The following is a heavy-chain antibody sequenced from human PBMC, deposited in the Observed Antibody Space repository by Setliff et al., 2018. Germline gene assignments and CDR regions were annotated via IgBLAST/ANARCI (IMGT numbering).Heavy chain of an antibody. CDR3: ARDNWFGEIHFDY. Sequence: GGSLRLSCATSGFTFSTSAMHWLRQSPDNRLEWLAYIHYGGGHIQYADSVKGRFTISRDNSKNTLYLQMNSLRAEDTAVYYCARDNWFGEIHFDYWGQGTLVTVSS. D-gene: IGHD3-10*01. CDR1: GFTFSTSA. V-gene: IGHV3-30*02. CDR2: IHYGGGHI. J-gene: IGHJ4*02.